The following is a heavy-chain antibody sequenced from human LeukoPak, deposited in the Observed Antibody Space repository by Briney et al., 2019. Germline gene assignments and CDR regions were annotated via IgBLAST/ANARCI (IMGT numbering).Heavy chain of an antibody. CDR3: ARWEGGSYYDFDY. J-gene: IGHJ4*02. D-gene: IGHD1-26*01. Sequence: KPSETLSLTCAVYGGSFSGYYWSWIRQPPGKGLELIGEINHSGCTNYNPSLKSRVTISVDTSKNQFSLKLSSVTAADTAVYYCARWEGGSYYDFDYWGQGTLVTVSS. V-gene: IGHV4-34*01. CDR2: INHSGCT. CDR1: GGSFSGYY.